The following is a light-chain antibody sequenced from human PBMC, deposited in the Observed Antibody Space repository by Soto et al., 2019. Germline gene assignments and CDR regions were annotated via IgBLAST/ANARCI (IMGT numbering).Light chain of an antibody. CDR3: QQSYTSPVT. CDR2: GAS. J-gene: IGKJ4*01. V-gene: IGKV3-20*01. Sequence: EIVLTQSPGTLSLSPGERATLSCRASQSVSSSSLAWYQQKPGQAPRLLIYGASSRATGIPDTFSGGGSGTDFTLTISSLQPEDFGTYYCQQSYTSPVTFGGGTKVDIK. CDR1: QSVSSSS.